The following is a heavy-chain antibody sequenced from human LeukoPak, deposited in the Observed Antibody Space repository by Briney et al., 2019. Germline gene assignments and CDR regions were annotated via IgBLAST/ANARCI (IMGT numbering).Heavy chain of an antibody. Sequence: ASVKVSCRASGYTFTGYYMHWVRQAPGQGLGWMGWISAYNGNTNYAQKLQGRVTMTTDTSTSTAYMELRSLRSDDTAVYYCARPSIVGAPWAFDIWGQGTMVTVSS. CDR3: ARPSIVGAPWAFDI. V-gene: IGHV1-18*04. J-gene: IGHJ3*02. D-gene: IGHD1-26*01. CDR1: GYTFTGYY. CDR2: ISAYNGNT.